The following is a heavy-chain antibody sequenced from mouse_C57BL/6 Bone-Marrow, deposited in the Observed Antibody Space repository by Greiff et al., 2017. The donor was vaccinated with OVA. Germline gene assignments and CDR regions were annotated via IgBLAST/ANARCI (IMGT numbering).Heavy chain of an antibody. Sequence: QVQLQQPGAELVRPGTSVKVSCKASGYAFTNYLIEWVKQRPGQGLEWIGVINPGSGGTNYNEKFKGKATLTADKSSSTAYMQLSSLTSEDSAVYFGAKSHYYYGSSYGFAYWGQGTLVTVSA. CDR1: GYAFTNYL. CDR3: AKSHYYYGSSYGFAY. V-gene: IGHV1-54*01. D-gene: IGHD1-1*01. CDR2: INPGSGGT. J-gene: IGHJ3*01.